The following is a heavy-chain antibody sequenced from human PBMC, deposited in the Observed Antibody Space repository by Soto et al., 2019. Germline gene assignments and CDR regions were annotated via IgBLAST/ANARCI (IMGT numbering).Heavy chain of an antibody. CDR2: ISDRGDST. D-gene: IGHD6-19*01. V-gene: IGHV3-23*01. CDR3: ARVAGMELRNAFDV. CDR1: GFTFSSYA. J-gene: IGHJ3*01. Sequence: GSLRLSCAASGFTFSSYALTWVRQAPGKGLEWVSTISDRGDSTYYADSVKGRFTISRDNSKNTLYLQMSSLRAEDTAVYYCARVAGMELRNAFDVWGQGTMVTVSS.